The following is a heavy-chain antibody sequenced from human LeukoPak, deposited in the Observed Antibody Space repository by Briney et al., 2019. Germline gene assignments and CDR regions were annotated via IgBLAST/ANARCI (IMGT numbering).Heavy chain of an antibody. CDR3: ARDFPYYDPRGGYNYYMDV. D-gene: IGHD3-22*01. CDR2: INPNSGGT. J-gene: IGHJ6*03. V-gene: IGHV1-2*02. Sequence: GASVKVSCKASGYTFSGFYIHWVRQAPGQGLEWMGWINPNSGGTNYAQKFQGRVTMTRDTSISTAYMELSRLRSDDTAVYYCARDFPYYDPRGGYNYYMDVWGKGTTVTVSS. CDR1: GYTFSGFY.